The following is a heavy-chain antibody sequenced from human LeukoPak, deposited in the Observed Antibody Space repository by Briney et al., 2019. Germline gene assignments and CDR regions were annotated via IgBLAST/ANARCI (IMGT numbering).Heavy chain of an antibody. J-gene: IGHJ4*02. CDR2: INPSGGST. D-gene: IGHD2-2*02. CDR1: GYTFTSYY. V-gene: IGHV1-46*01. CDR3: AGDACSSTSCYTYYFDY. Sequence: ASVKVSCKASGYTFTSYYMHWVRQAPGQGLEWMGIINPSGGSTSYAQKFQGRVTMTRDMSTSTVYMELSSLRSEDTAVYYCAGDACSSTSCYTYYFDYWGQGTLVTVSS.